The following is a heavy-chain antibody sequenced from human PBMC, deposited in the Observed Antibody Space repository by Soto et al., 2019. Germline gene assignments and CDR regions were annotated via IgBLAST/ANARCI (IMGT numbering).Heavy chain of an antibody. Sequence: QVQLVQSGAEVKKPGSSVKVSCKASGGTFSSYAISWVRQAPGQGLEWMGGIIPIFGTANYAQKFQGRVTSTADESTSTAYMELSRLRSEDKAVYYCARGSTIIAARRGWFDHWGQGTLVTVSS. V-gene: IGHV1-69*01. J-gene: IGHJ5*02. D-gene: IGHD6-6*01. CDR3: ARGSTIIAARRGWFDH. CDR1: GGTFSSYA. CDR2: IIPIFGTA.